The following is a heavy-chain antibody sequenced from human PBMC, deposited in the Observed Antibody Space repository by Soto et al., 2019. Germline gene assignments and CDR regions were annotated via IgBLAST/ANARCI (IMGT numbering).Heavy chain of an antibody. CDR2: MNPNSGNT. D-gene: IGHD3-22*01. J-gene: IGHJ5*02. CDR3: ARESEVLINWFDP. Sequence: GASVKVSCKASGYTFTSHDINWVRQATGQGLEWMGWMNPNSGNTGCAQKFQGRVTMTRNTSISTAYMELSSLRSEDTAVYYCARESEVLINWFDPWGQGTLVTVSS. V-gene: IGHV1-8*01. CDR1: GYTFTSHD.